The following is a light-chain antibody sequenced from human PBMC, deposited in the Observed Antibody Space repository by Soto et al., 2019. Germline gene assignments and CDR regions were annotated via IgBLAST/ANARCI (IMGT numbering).Light chain of an antibody. V-gene: IGLV2-14*03. J-gene: IGLJ2*01. CDR3: CSYTTTSTFV. CDR2: EVF. CDR1: SSDVGGYDY. Sequence: QSALTQPAAVSGSPGQSITISCAGTSSDVGGYDYVSWYQQHPGKVPKLMLYEVFRRPSGISDRFSGSKSGNTASLTISGLQAEDEADYYCCSYTTTSTFVFGGGTKLTV.